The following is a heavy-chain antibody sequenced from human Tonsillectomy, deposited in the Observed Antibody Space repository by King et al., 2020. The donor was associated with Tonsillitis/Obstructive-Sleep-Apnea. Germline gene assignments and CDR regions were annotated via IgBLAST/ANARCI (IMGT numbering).Heavy chain of an antibody. D-gene: IGHD2-2*01. CDR1: GGSVSSRSYY. V-gene: IGHV4-39*01. J-gene: IGHJ3*01. Sequence: LQLQESGPGLVKPSETLSLTCTVSGGSVSSRSYYWGWIRQPPGKGLEWIGSIYFSGNTYYNPSLKSRFTISVDRSRDQFSLKLSFVTAVDTAVYYCARHPRGDIVVVPAATHFDSWGRGTMVRVSS. CDR3: ARHPRGDIVVVPAATHFDS. CDR2: IYFSGNT.